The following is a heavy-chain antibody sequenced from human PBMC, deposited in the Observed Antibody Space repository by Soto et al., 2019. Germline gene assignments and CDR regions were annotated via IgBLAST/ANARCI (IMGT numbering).Heavy chain of an antibody. D-gene: IGHD3-16*01. CDR3: AYRRLKGATYFAL. Sequence: QITLKESGPPLVKPTQTLTLTCTVSGFSLSTTGVGVGWIRQAPGKALECLAIIFWDDDKYYSPPLKSRITTTKHSSENQVVLTLTDVAPVDTGTYYCAYRRLKGATYFALWGRGTLVTVSS. J-gene: IGHJ2*01. CDR1: GFSLSTTGVG. V-gene: IGHV2-5*02. CDR2: IFWDDDK.